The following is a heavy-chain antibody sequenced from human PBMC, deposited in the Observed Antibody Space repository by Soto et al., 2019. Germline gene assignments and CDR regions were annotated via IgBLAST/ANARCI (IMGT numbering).Heavy chain of an antibody. D-gene: IGHD5-18*01. V-gene: IGHV4-39*01. CDR3: ARPRYSYGDFDY. CDR1: GGSISSSSYY. J-gene: IGHJ4*02. CDR2: IYYSGST. Sequence: KTSETLSLTCTVSGGSISSSSYYWGWIRQPPGKGLEWIGSIYYSGSTYYNPSLKSRVTISVDTSKNQFSLKLSSVTAADTAVYYCARPRYSYGDFDYWGQGTLVTVSS.